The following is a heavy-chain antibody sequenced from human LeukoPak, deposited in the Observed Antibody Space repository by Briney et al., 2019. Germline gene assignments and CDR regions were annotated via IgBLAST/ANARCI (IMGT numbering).Heavy chain of an antibody. J-gene: IGHJ4*02. CDR2: ISYDGSNK. CDR3: ARSSGYSYGPFDY. CDR1: GFTFSSYG. D-gene: IGHD5-18*01. V-gene: IGHV3-30*03. Sequence: GGSLRLSCAASGFTFSSYGMHWVRQAPGKGLEWVAVISYDGSNKYYADSVKGRFTISRDNSKNTLYLQMNSLRAEDTAVYYCARSSGYSYGPFDYWGQGTLVTVSS.